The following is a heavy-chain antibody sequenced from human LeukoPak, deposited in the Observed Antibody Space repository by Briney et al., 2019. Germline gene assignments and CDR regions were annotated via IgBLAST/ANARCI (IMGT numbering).Heavy chain of an antibody. D-gene: IGHD1-26*01. V-gene: IGHV1-69*06. CDR2: IIPMFGTA. CDR3: ACQIEVGATHRGCYYYMDV. Sequence: ASVKVSCKASGGTFSSYAISWVRQAPGQGLEWMGGIIPMFGTANYAQKFQARVTITADKSTSTAYMELSSLRSEDTAVYYCACQIEVGATHRGCYYYMDVWGKGTTVTVSS. J-gene: IGHJ6*03. CDR1: GGTFSSYA.